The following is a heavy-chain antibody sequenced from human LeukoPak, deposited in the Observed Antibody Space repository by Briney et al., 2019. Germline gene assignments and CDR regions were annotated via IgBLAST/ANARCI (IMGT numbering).Heavy chain of an antibody. J-gene: IGHJ4*02. CDR3: ARELNSDYYGSGSFDY. V-gene: IGHV3-30*03. CDR2: ISFDGSNK. CDR1: GFTFSSYA. D-gene: IGHD3-10*01. Sequence: GGSLRLSCAVSGFTFSSYAVHWVRQAPGKGLEWVAVISFDGSNKYYADSVKGRFTISRDNSKNTLYLQMNSLRADDTAVYYCARELNSDYYGSGSFDYWGQGTLVTVSS.